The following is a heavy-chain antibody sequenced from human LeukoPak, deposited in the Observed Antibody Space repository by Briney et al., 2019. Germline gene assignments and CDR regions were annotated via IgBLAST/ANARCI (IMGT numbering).Heavy chain of an antibody. D-gene: IGHD3-22*01. V-gene: IGHV3-53*01. J-gene: IGHJ4*02. CDR3: ARPYYYDSSGYYPEGFAY. Sequence: GGSLRLSCAASGFTVSSNYMSWVRQAPGKGLEWVSVIYSGGSTYYADSVKGRFTISRDNSKNTLYLQMNSLRAEDTAVYYCARPYYYDSSGYYPEGFAYWGQGTLVTVSS. CDR1: GFTVSSNY. CDR2: IYSGGST.